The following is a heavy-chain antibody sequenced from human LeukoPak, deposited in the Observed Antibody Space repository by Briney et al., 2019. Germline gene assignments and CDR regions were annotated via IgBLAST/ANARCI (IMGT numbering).Heavy chain of an antibody. CDR1: GFTVSSSY. J-gene: IGHJ4*02. V-gene: IGHV3-53*01. D-gene: IGHD1-26*01. CDR3: ARGRDLLPTPDFDY. Sequence: GGSLRLSCAASGFTVSSSYMNWVRQAPGKGLEWVSVIYSGGSTYYADSVKGRFTISRDNSKNTLYLQMNSLRAEDTAVYYCARGRDLLPTPDFDYWGQGTLVTVSS. CDR2: IYSGGST.